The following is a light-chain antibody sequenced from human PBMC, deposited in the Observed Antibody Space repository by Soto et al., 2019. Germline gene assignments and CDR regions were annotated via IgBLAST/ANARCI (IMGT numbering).Light chain of an antibody. CDR2: RNN. Sequence: QSVLTQPPSASGTPGQRVTISCSGSSSNIGSNYVYWYQQLPGTAPKLLIYRNNQRPSGVPARFSGPKSGTSASLAISGLRSEDGADYYCAAWDDSLSGVVFGGGTQLTVL. CDR1: SSNIGSNY. CDR3: AAWDDSLSGVV. J-gene: IGLJ2*01. V-gene: IGLV1-47*01.